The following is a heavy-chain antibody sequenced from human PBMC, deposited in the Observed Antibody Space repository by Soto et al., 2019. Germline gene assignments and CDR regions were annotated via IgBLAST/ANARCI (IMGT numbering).Heavy chain of an antibody. J-gene: IGHJ4*02. Sequence: GGSLRLSCAASGFTFSSYGMHWVRQAPGKGLEWVAVISYDGSNKYYADSVKGRFTISRDNSKNTLYLQMNSLRAEDTAVYYCAKDRGTLSNYFDYWGQGTLVTVSS. CDR1: GFTFSSYG. CDR2: ISYDGSNK. CDR3: AKDRGTLSNYFDY. D-gene: IGHD1-26*01. V-gene: IGHV3-30*18.